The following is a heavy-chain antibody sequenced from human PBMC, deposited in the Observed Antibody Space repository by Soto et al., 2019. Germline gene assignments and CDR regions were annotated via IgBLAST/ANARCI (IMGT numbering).Heavy chain of an antibody. CDR3: ARGVVTHPWFDP. Sequence: SETLSLTCAVSGGSISSGGYSWSWIRQPPGKGLEWIGYIYHSGSTYYNPSLKSRVTISVDTSKNQFSLKLSSVTAADTAVYYCARGVVTHPWFDPWGQGTLVTVSS. CDR2: IYHSGST. J-gene: IGHJ5*02. CDR1: GGSISSGGYS. D-gene: IGHD4-4*01. V-gene: IGHV4-30-2*05.